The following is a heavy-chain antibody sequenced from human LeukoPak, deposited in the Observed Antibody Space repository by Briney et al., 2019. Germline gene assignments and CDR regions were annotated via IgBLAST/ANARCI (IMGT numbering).Heavy chain of an antibody. CDR1: GYTFTSYD. D-gene: IGHD3-22*01. CDR2: MNPNSGNT. CDR3: ARGPLFPPDSSANTWGDYFDY. Sequence: ASEKVSCKASGYTFTSYDINWVRQATGQGLEWMGWMNPNSGNTGYAQKFQGRVTMTRNTSISTAYMELSSLRSEDTAVYYCARGPLFPPDSSANTWGDYFDYWGQGTLVTVSS. V-gene: IGHV1-8*01. J-gene: IGHJ4*02.